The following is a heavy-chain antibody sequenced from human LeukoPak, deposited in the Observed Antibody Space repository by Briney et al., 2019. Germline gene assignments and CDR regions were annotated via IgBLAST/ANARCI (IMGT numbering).Heavy chain of an antibody. CDR3: ARHPRRDGYSNFDF. J-gene: IGHJ4*02. Sequence: SETLSLTCSVSGGSISRSTDYWGWIRQPPGKGLEWIGSVFYSGSPYYNPSLKSRLTISVDTSKNQFSLKLTSVTAADTAVYYCARHPRRDGYSNFDFWGQGALVTVSS. CDR1: GGSISRSTDY. CDR2: VFYSGSP. D-gene: IGHD5-24*01. V-gene: IGHV4-39*01.